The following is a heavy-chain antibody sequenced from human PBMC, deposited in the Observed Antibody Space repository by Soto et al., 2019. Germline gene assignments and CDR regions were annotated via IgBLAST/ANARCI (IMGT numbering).Heavy chain of an antibody. Sequence: GGSLRLSCAASVFTFSNYWMHWVRQAPGKGLVWVSRINSDGTRTNYADSVKGRFTISRDNAENTLYLQMNSLTAEDTAVYYCARVAVGYYYMDVWGKGTTVTVSS. CDR2: INSDGTRT. CDR1: VFTFSNYW. CDR3: ARVAVGYYYMDV. J-gene: IGHJ6*03. V-gene: IGHV3-74*01.